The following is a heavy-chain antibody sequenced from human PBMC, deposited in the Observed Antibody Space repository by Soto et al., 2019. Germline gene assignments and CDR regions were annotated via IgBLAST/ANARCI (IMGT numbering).Heavy chain of an antibody. V-gene: IGHV4-39*01. CDR1: GGSISSSRSY. J-gene: IGHJ5*02. CDR3: ARQAAAPGIDLWFDP. Sequence: QLQLQESGPGLAKPSETLSLTCNVSGGSISSSRSYWVWFRQPPGKELEWIANIFYAGNTYYNPYLNSRATVSVDTSKTQFSLKLDSVTAADTAVYYCARQAAAPGIDLWFDPWGQGTLVTVSS. CDR2: IFYAGNT. D-gene: IGHD6-13*01.